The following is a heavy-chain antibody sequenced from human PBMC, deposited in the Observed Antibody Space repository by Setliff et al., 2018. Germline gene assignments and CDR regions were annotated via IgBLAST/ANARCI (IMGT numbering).Heavy chain of an antibody. V-gene: IGHV1-18*04. Sequence: GASVKVSCKASGYTFKDFIISWVRQAPGQGLEWMGWISPHTGRAYYAPELQGRITMTTDTSTGTAYMEMRGLRSDDTAVYFCLRLVRYCTKIACQATSGDEVWGLGTLVTVSS. CDR2: ISPHTGRA. CDR1: GYTFKDFI. D-gene: IGHD2-8*01. J-gene: IGHJ4*02. CDR3: LRLVRYCTKIACQATSGDEV.